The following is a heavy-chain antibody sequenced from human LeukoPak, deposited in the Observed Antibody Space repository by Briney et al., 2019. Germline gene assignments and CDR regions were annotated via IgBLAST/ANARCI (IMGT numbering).Heavy chain of an antibody. J-gene: IGHJ6*03. CDR1: GFTVSSNY. Sequence: GGSLRLSCAASGFTVSSNYMSWVRQAPGKGLEWVSVIYSGGSTYYADSVKGRFTISRDNSKNTLYLQMNSLRAEDTAVYYCAKDSSSRYCYYMDVWGKGTTVTVSS. CDR3: AKDSSSRYCYYMDV. CDR2: IYSGGST. D-gene: IGHD6-6*01. V-gene: IGHV3-66*02.